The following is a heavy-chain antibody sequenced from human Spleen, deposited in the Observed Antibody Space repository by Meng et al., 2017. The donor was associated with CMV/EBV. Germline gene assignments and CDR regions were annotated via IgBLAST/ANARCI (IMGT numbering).Heavy chain of an antibody. V-gene: IGHV4-59*01. CDR2: MNSGGSA. J-gene: IGHJ4*02. CDR1: GFTFSTYA. Sequence: ESLKISCAVSGFTFSTYALNWVRQAPGKGLEWIGFMNSGGSANYNPSLRSRVTISVDMSRNQFSLRLNSVTAADTAVYYCARDPATGPRGDHFDYWGQGTRVTVSS. CDR3: ARDPATGPRGDHFDY. D-gene: IGHD3-16*01.